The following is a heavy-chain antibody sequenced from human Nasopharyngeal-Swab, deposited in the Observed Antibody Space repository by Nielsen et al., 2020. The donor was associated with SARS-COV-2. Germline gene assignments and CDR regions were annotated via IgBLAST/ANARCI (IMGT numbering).Heavy chain of an antibody. CDR2: IGGAGAHI. CDR1: GFTFNYFA. D-gene: IGHD5-12*01. J-gene: IGHJ4*02. CDR3: AKDGYSGYGYYFDY. Sequence: GESLKISCAASGFTFNYFAMTWVRQAPGKGLEWVASIGGAGAHIYYADYVKGRFTISRDNAKNTLYLQMNSLRAEDTAVYYCAKDGYSGYGYYFDYWGQGTPVTVSS. V-gene: IGHV3-23*01.